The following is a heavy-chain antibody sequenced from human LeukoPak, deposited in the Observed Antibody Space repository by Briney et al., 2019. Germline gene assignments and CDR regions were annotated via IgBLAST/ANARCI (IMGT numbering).Heavy chain of an antibody. CDR3: ARASNWNYVVYY. D-gene: IGHD1-7*01. CDR2: INHSGST. V-gene: IGHV4-34*01. J-gene: IGHJ4*02. Sequence: ASETQSLTCAVYGGSFSGYYWSWIRQPPGKGLEWIGEINHSGSTNYNPSLKSRVTISVDTSKNQFSLKLSSVTAADTAVYYCARASNWNYVVYYWGQGTLVTVSS. CDR1: GGSFSGYY.